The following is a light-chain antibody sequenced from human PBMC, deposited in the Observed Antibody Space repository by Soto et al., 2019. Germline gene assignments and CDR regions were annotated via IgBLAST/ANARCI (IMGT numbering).Light chain of an antibody. CDR2: AIS. J-gene: IGKJ2*03. CDR1: QSVSTNY. Sequence: EIVLTQSPGTLSLSPGDRVTLSCRASQSVSTNYFSWYQQKPGQAPRLLIYAISSRAVGIPDRFSGSGSGTDFTLTISRLEPEDFAMYYCQQYGDYNSPRYSFGQGTRLEI. V-gene: IGKV3-20*01. CDR3: QQYGDYNSPRYS.